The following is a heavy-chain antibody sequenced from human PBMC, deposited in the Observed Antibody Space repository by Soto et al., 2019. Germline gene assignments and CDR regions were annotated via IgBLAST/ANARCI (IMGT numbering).Heavy chain of an antibody. CDR1: GFTFDDYA. J-gene: IGHJ4*02. V-gene: IGHV3-9*01. CDR3: AKGDYVDY. Sequence: EVQLVESGGGLVQPGRSLRLSCAASGFTFDDYAMHWVRQAPGKGLEWVSGISWNSGSIGYADSVKARFTISRDNAKNSLYLQMNSLRAEDTALYYCAKGDYVDYWGQGTLVTVSS. CDR2: ISWNSGSI.